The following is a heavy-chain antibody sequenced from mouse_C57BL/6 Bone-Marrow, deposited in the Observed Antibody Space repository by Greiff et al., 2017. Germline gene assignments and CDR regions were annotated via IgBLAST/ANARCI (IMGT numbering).Heavy chain of an antibody. CDR1: GYTFTDYN. D-gene: IGHD2-4*01. J-gene: IGHJ2*01. CDR2: INPNNGGT. Sequence: EVQLQQSGPELVKPGASVKIPCKASGYTFTDYNMDWVKQSHGKSLEWIGDINPNNGGTIYNQKFKGKATLTVDKSSSTAYMELSSLTSEDTAVYYCARRIYFDYDGGGFDYWGQGTTLTVSS. CDR3: ARRIYFDYDGGGFDY. V-gene: IGHV1-18*01.